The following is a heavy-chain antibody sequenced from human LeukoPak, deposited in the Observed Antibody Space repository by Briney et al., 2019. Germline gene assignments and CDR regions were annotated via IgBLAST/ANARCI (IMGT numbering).Heavy chain of an antibody. D-gene: IGHD3-22*01. Sequence: SVKVSCKASGYTFTSYDINWVRQATGQGLEWMGWMNPNSGNTGYAQKFQGRVTITRNTSISTAYMELSSLRSEDTAVYYCARVYYDSSGYYFNYWGQGTLVTVSS. CDR2: MNPNSGNT. CDR1: GYTFTSYD. CDR3: ARVYYDSSGYYFNY. V-gene: IGHV1-8*03. J-gene: IGHJ4*02.